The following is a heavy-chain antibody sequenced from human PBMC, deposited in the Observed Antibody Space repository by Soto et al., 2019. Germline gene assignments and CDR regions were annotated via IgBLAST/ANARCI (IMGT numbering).Heavy chain of an antibody. CDR2: INPSGGST. V-gene: IGHV1-46*03. Sequence: EASVKVSCKASGYTFTSYYMHWVRQAPGQGLEWMGIINPSGGSTSYAQKFQGRVTTTRDTSTSTVYMELSSLRSEDTAVYYCARDPHSYCGGDCYPYWGQGTLVTVSS. J-gene: IGHJ4*02. D-gene: IGHD2-21*02. CDR3: ARDPHSYCGGDCYPY. CDR1: GYTFTSYY.